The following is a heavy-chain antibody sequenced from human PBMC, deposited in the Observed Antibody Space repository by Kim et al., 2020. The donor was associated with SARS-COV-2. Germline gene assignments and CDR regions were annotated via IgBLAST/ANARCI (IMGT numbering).Heavy chain of an antibody. J-gene: IGHJ3*02. Sequence: GGSLRLSCAASGFTFSSYWMSWVRQAPGKGLEWVANIKQDGSEKYYVDSVKGRFTISRDNAKNSLYLQMNSLRAEDTAVYYCARDRGYYDSSGYYFDAFDIWGQGTMVTVSS. CDR3: ARDRGYYDSSGYYFDAFDI. CDR1: GFTFSSYW. CDR2: IKQDGSEK. V-gene: IGHV3-7*01. D-gene: IGHD3-22*01.